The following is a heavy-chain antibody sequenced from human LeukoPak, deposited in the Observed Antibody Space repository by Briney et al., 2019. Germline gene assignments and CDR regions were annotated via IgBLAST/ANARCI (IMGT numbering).Heavy chain of an antibody. Sequence: SETLSLTCTVSGGSISIYYWTWIRQPAGKGLEWIGRIYTSGSTYYNPSLESRVTLSVDKSKNQFSLKLASVTAADTAVYYCASYTSSGSYFDYWGQGTLVTVSS. CDR3: ASYTSSGSYFDY. V-gene: IGHV4-4*07. CDR2: IYTSGST. D-gene: IGHD1-26*01. J-gene: IGHJ4*02. CDR1: GGSISIYY.